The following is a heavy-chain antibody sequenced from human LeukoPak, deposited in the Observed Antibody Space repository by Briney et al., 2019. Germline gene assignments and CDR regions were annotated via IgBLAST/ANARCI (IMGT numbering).Heavy chain of an antibody. Sequence: GGSLRLSCAASGFTFSSYAMSWVRQAPGKGLEWVSAISGSGGSTYYADSVKGRFTISRDNSKNTLYLQMNSLRAEDTAVHYCAKEDKYSYGPNWFDPWGQGTLVTVSS. D-gene: IGHD5-18*01. CDR3: AKEDKYSYGPNWFDP. V-gene: IGHV3-23*01. CDR2: ISGSGGST. CDR1: GFTFSSYA. J-gene: IGHJ5*02.